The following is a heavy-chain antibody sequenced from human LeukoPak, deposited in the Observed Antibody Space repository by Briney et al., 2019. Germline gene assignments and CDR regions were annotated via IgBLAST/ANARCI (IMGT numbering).Heavy chain of an antibody. CDR2: ISGSGGST. CDR1: GFTFSSYA. CDR3: AKVRRQTTYYDFWSGAPFDY. Sequence: GGSLRLSCAASGFTFSSYAMSWVRQAPGKGLEWVSAISGSGGSTYYADSVKGRFTISRDNSKNTLYLQMNSLRAEDTAVYYCAKVRRQTTYYDFWSGAPFDYWGQGTLVTVPS. V-gene: IGHV3-23*01. J-gene: IGHJ4*02. D-gene: IGHD3-3*01.